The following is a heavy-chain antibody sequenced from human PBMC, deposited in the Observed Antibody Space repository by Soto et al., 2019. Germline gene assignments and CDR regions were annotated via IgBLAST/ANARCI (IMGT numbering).Heavy chain of an antibody. Sequence: QVQLVQSGAEVKKPGASVKVSCRASGYTFTGYYMHWVRQAPGQGLEWMGWINPNSGGTNYAQNFQGWVTMTRDPSVSTAYIELSRLRFDDTAVYYCARTHCSRIRCYVGSWDYWGQGTLVTVCS. CDR1: GYTFTGYY. CDR3: ARTHCSRIRCYVGSWDY. D-gene: IGHD2-2*01. V-gene: IGHV1-2*04. CDR2: INPNSGGT. J-gene: IGHJ4*02.